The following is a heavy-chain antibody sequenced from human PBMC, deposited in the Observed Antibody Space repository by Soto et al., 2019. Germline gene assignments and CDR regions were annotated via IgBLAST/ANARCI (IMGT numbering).Heavy chain of an antibody. Sequence: SETLSLTCAVYGGSFSGYYWSWIRQPPGKGLEWIGEINHSGSTNYNPSLKSRVTISVDTSKNQFSLKLSSVTAADTAVYYCARGYYDFWSGYYRPFDYWGQGTLVTVSS. V-gene: IGHV4-34*01. D-gene: IGHD3-3*01. CDR3: ARGYYDFWSGYYRPFDY. CDR2: INHSGST. J-gene: IGHJ4*02. CDR1: GGSFSGYY.